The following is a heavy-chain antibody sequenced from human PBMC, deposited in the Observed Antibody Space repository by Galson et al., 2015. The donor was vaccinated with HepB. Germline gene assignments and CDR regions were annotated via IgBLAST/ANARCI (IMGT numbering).Heavy chain of an antibody. V-gene: IGHV1-69*04. CDR3: ARGTLTEAAAGFCLVG. J-gene: IGHJ4*02. CDR2: IIPILGIA. D-gene: IGHD6-13*01. CDR1: GGTFSSYA. Sequence: SVKVSCKASGGTFSSYAISWVRQAPGQGLEWMGRIIPILGIANYAQKFQGRVTITADKSTSTAYMELSSLRSEDTAVYYCARGTLTEAAAGFCLVGWGQGTLVTVSS.